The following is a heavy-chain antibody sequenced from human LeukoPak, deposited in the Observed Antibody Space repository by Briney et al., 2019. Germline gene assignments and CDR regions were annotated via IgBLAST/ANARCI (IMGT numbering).Heavy chain of an antibody. CDR2: ISGSGGST. J-gene: IGHJ4*02. V-gene: IGHV3-23*01. D-gene: IGHD5-24*01. CDR3: AKDDRWLQFCC. CDR1: GFTFSSYA. Sequence: PGGSLRLSCAASGFTFSSYAMSWVRQAPGKGLEWVSAISGSGGSTYYADSVRGRFTISRDNSRNTLYLQMNSLRAEDTAVYYCAKDDRWLQFCCWGQGTLVTVSA.